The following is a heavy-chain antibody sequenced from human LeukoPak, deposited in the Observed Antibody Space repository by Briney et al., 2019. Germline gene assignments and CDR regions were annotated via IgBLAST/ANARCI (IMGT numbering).Heavy chain of an antibody. CDR1: GGSISGYY. CDR2: IYTSGST. Sequence: SETLSLTCTVSGGSISGYYWSWIRQPPGKGLEWIGYIYTSGSTNYNPSLKSRVTISVDTSKNQFSLKLSSVTAADTAVYYCASLGYSYYMDVWGKGTTVTVSS. V-gene: IGHV4-59*01. J-gene: IGHJ6*03. D-gene: IGHD3-16*01. CDR3: ASLGYSYYMDV.